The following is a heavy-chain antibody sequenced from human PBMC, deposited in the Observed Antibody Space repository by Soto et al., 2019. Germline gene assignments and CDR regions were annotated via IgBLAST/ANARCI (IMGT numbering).Heavy chain of an antibody. V-gene: IGHV1-69*06. CDR3: ARVRCSGGSCYPNDAFDI. D-gene: IGHD2-15*01. CDR2: IIPIFGTA. CDR1: GGTFSSYA. Sequence: QVQLVQSGAEVKKPGSSVKVSCKASGGTFSSYAISWVRQAPGQGLEWMGGIIPIFGTANYAQKFQGRVTITADKSTSTAYTELSSLRSEDTAVYYCARVRCSGGSCYPNDAFDIWGQGTMVTVSS. J-gene: IGHJ3*02.